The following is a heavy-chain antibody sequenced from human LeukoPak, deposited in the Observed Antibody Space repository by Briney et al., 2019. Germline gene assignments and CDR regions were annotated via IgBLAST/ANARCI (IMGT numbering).Heavy chain of an antibody. CDR3: ARAASNGYEFDY. D-gene: IGHD5-12*01. J-gene: IGHJ4*02. Sequence: GASVKVSCKASGYTFTGYYMYWVRQAPGQGLEWMGWINPNSGGTNYAQKFQGRVTMTRDTSISTAYMELSRMRSDDTAVYYCARAASNGYEFDYWGQGTLVTVSS. CDR2: INPNSGGT. V-gene: IGHV1-2*02. CDR1: GYTFTGYY.